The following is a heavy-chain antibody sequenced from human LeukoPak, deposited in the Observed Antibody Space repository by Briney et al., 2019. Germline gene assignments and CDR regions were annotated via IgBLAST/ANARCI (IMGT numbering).Heavy chain of an antibody. V-gene: IGHV3-23*01. CDR1: GFIVSSNY. D-gene: IGHD6-13*01. Sequence: GGSLRLSCAASGFIVSSNYMSWVRQAPGKGLEWVSAISGSGGSTYYADSVKGRFTISRDNSKNTLYLQMNSLRAEDTAIYYCAILTGIAAAAWGQGTLVTVSS. J-gene: IGHJ5*02. CDR3: AILTGIAAAA. CDR2: ISGSGGST.